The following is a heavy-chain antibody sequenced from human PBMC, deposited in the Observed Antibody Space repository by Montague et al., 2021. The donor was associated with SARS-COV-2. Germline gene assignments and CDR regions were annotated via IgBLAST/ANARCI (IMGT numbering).Heavy chain of an antibody. J-gene: IGHJ3*02. Sequence: SETLSLACTVSGGSISSYYWSWIRQPPGKGLEWIGYIYYSGSTNYNPSLKSRVTISVDTSKNQFSLKLSSVTAADTAVYYCARGSGWMGNAFDIWGQGAMVTVSS. CDR1: GGSISSYY. CDR2: IYYSGST. V-gene: IGHV4-59*01. D-gene: IGHD6-19*01. CDR3: ARGSGWMGNAFDI.